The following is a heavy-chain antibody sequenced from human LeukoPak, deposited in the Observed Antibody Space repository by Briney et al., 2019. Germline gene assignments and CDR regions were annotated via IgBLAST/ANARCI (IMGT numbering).Heavy chain of an antibody. Sequence: PSETLSLTCTVSGGSISSGVYYWSWIRQHPGKGLEWIGYIYYSGSTYYNPSLKSRVTISVDTSRNQFSLKLSSVTAADTAVYYCARDPLGGFDPWGQGTLVTVSS. J-gene: IGHJ5*02. CDR1: GGSISSGVYY. V-gene: IGHV4-31*03. CDR2: IYYSGST. CDR3: ARDPLGGFDP. D-gene: IGHD3-3*01.